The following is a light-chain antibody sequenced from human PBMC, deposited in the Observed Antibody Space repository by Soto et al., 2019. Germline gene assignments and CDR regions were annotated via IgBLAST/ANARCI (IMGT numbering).Light chain of an antibody. J-gene: IGKJ3*01. Sequence: DLQMTQSPSYVSASVGDRVTITCRASHDIGSWLAWFQQKPGKAPKRLIFAASSLPRGVPARFSGSESETHFTLTISSLQPEDFATYYCQQAYDFPFTFGPGTTL. CDR3: QQAYDFPFT. CDR2: AAS. V-gene: IGKV1-12*01. CDR1: HDIGSW.